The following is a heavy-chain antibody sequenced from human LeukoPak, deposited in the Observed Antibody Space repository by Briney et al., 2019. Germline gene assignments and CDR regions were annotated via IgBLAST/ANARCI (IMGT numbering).Heavy chain of an antibody. J-gene: IGHJ4*02. CDR2: IYYSGST. D-gene: IGHD2-15*01. CDR3: ASLNPYDCSGGSCYPGGFDY. CDR1: GGSISSYY. V-gene: IGHV4-59*01. Sequence: SETLSLTCTASGGSISSYYWSWIRQPPGKGLEWVWYIYYSGSTKYNPYPKSRVTISVDTSKNQFSLRLSSVTAADTAVYYCASLNPYDCSGGSCYPGGFDYWGQGTLVTVSS.